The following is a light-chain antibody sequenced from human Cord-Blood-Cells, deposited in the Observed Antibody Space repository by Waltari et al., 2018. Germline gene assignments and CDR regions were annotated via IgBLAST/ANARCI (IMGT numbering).Light chain of an antibody. J-gene: IGKJ3*01. Sequence: DIQMTQYPSSLSAAVGDRVTITCQASQDISNYLNWYQQKPGKAPKLLIYDASNLETGVPSMFSGSGSGTDFTCTISSLHPEDIATYYCQQYDNLPPDRSFPFGPGTKVDIK. V-gene: IGKV1-33*01. CDR3: QQYDNLPPDRSFP. CDR1: QDISNY. CDR2: DAS.